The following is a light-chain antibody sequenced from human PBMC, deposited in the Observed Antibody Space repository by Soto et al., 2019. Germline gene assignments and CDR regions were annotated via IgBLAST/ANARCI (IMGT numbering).Light chain of an antibody. CDR1: QSISSW. Sequence: DIQMTQSPSTLSASVGDRVTITCRASQSISSWLAWYQQRPGKAPKLLIYKASSLESGVPSRFSGSLSGTEFTLTISSLQPDDFATYYCQQYNSYWTFGQGTKV. J-gene: IGKJ1*01. CDR3: QQYNSYWT. CDR2: KAS. V-gene: IGKV1-5*03.